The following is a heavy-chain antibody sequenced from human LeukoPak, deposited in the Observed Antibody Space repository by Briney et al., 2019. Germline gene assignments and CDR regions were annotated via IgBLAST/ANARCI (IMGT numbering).Heavy chain of an antibody. CDR1: GVTFSSHW. CDR2: SKSDGSRT. CDR3: AREDYNAAGWYFDL. V-gene: IGHV3-74*01. Sequence: GGSLRLSCAASGVTFSSHWLYWVSHTPRKGLVWVSRSKSDGSRTTYADSVKGRFTISRDNAKNTLYLQMNSLRAEDTAVYYCAREDYNAAGWYFDLWGRGTLVTVSS. J-gene: IGHJ2*01. D-gene: IGHD4-11*01.